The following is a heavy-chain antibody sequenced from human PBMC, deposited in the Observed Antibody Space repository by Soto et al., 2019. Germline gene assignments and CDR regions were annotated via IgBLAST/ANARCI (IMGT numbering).Heavy chain of an antibody. J-gene: IGHJ6*02. CDR2: ISYDGNEK. CDR3: AKEKFRRGPSPMSAIAL. V-gene: IGHV3-30*18. Sequence: PWGSLRLSCSATGFGFRTYGMHWVRQAPGKGRERVAAISYDGNEKYDADSLQGRFTISRDNSKNALYLQVNSLRGEATAVYYCAKEKFRRGPSPMSAIALWGQGTTVTVXS. CDR1: GFGFRTYG. D-gene: IGHD5-18*01.